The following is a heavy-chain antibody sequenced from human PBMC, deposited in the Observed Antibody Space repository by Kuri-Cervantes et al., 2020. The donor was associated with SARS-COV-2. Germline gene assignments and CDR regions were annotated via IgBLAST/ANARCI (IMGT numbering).Heavy chain of an antibody. CDR1: GFTFSNYS. CDR3: SRTYDSSGSLYYYYYMDV. J-gene: IGHJ6*03. CDR2: ISSSSSTI. D-gene: IGHD3-22*01. V-gene: IGHV3-48*01. Sequence: LSLTCAASGFTFSNYSMNWVRQAPGKGLEWVSYISSSSSTIYYADSVKGRFTISRENAKNSLYLQMNSLRAEDTAVYYCSRTYDSSGSLYYYYYMDVWGKGTTVTVSS.